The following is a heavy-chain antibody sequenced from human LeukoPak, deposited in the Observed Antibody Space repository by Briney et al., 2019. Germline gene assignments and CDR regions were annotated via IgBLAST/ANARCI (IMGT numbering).Heavy chain of an antibody. Sequence: GGSLRLSCAASGFTLGSYSMNWVRQAPGKGLEWVSSISTSSDYIYYADSVKGRFTISRDNAENSLFLQVNSLRAEDTAVYYCARGCRGGICFDSWGQGTPVTVSS. CDR2: ISTSSDYI. D-gene: IGHD2-15*01. V-gene: IGHV3-21*01. J-gene: IGHJ5*01. CDR3: ARGCRGGICFDS. CDR1: GFTLGSYS.